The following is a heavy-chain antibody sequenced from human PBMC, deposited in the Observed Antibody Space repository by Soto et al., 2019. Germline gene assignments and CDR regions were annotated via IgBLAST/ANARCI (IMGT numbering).Heavy chain of an antibody. Sequence: SVKVSCQASGYTFTSYGISWVRQAPGQGLEWMGGIIPIFGTANYAQKFQGRVTITADESTSTAYMELSSLRSEDTAVYYCAGDYDSSGYYYDYWGQGTLVTVSS. D-gene: IGHD3-22*01. V-gene: IGHV1-69*13. CDR2: IIPIFGTA. CDR1: GYTFTSYG. J-gene: IGHJ4*02. CDR3: AGDYDSSGYYYDY.